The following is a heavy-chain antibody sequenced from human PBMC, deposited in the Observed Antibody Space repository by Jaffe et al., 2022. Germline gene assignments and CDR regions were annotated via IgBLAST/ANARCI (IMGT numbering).Heavy chain of an antibody. CDR2: INHSGST. CDR1: GGSFSGYY. J-gene: IGHJ5*02. Sequence: QVQLQQWGAGLLKPSETLSLTCAVYGGSFSGYYWSWIRQPPGKGLEWIGEINHSGSTNYNPSLKSRVTISVDTSKNQFSLKLSSVTAADTAVYYCAREAPLMITFGGAARGNWFDPWGQGTLVTVSS. V-gene: IGHV4-34*01. CDR3: AREAPLMITFGGAARGNWFDP. D-gene: IGHD3-16*01.